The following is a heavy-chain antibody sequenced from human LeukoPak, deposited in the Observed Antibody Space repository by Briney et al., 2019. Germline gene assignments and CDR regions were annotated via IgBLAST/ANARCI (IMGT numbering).Heavy chain of an antibody. CDR2: ISGSGGST. D-gene: IGHD1-26*01. V-gene: IGHV3-23*01. J-gene: IGHJ4*02. CDR3: TKTWELLLPDY. CDR1: GFTVSSNY. Sequence: GGSLRLSCAASGFTVSSNYMSWVRQAPGKGLEWVSGISGSGGSTYYADSVKGRFTISRDNSRNTLFLQMNSLRAEDTAIYYCTKTWELLLPDYWGQGTLVTVSS.